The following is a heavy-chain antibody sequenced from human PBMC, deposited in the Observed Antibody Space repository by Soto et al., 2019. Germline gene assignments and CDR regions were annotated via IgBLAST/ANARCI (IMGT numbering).Heavy chain of an antibody. V-gene: IGHV3-23*01. CDR3: AKGSPISVAGTT. J-gene: IGHJ5*02. Sequence: GGSLRLSCAASGFTFSGYAMSWVRQAPGKGLEWVSAINSGGTTYYAVSAKGRFTISRDNSKNALYLQMNSLTAEDTALYYCAKGSPISVAGTTWGQGTLVTVS. CDR2: INSGGTT. CDR1: GFTFSGYA. D-gene: IGHD6-19*01.